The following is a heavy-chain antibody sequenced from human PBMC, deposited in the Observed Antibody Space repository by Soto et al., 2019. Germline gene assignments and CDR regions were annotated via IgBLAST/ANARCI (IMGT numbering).Heavy chain of an antibody. V-gene: IGHV1-46*01. CDR1: GYTFPSNY. Sequence: QVQLVQSGAEVKKPGASVKVSCKASGYTFPSNYMHWVRQAPGQGLEWMGTINPSGGSTSYAQKFQGRVTMNRDTSTSTVYMELSSLRSEDTAVYYCAASSGWYCIYWGQGTLVTVSS. CDR3: AASSGWYCIY. J-gene: IGHJ4*02. CDR2: INPSGGST. D-gene: IGHD6-19*01.